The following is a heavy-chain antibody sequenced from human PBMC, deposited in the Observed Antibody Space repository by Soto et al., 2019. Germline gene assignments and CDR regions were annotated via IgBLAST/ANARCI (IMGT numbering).Heavy chain of an antibody. CDR1: GGSISSGGYY. D-gene: IGHD3-10*01. Sequence: QVQLQESGPGLVKPSQTLSLTCTVSGGSISSGGYYWSWIRQHPGKGLEWIGYIYYSGSTYYNPSRKNRVTISVDTSKRQFSLNVSAVADADTAVYYCATPYGSGSYYNDYWGQGTLVTVSS. CDR3: ATPYGSGSYYNDY. V-gene: IGHV4-31*03. CDR2: IYYSGST. J-gene: IGHJ4*02.